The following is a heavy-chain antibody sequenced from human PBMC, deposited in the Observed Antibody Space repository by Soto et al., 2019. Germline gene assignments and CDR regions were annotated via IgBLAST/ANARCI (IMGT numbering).Heavy chain of an antibody. CDR2: IYWDDDK. Sequence: QITLKESGPTLVKPTQTLTLTCTFSGFSLSTSGVGVGWIRQPPGKALEWLALIYWDDDKRYRPSLKSRLTITKDTSKIQVVLTMTNMDPVDTATYYCAHSGPYCSGGRCSYYLDYWGQGTLVTVSS. D-gene: IGHD2-15*01. CDR1: GFSLSTSGVG. V-gene: IGHV2-5*02. CDR3: AHSGPYCSGGRCSYYLDY. J-gene: IGHJ4*02.